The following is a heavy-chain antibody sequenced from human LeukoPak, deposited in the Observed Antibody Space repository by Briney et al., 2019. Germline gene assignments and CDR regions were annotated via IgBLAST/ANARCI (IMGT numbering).Heavy chain of an antibody. D-gene: IGHD3-3*01. CDR1: GYTFTSYY. CDR2: INPNSGGT. V-gene: IGHV1-2*02. J-gene: IGHJ4*02. CDR3: ATAFGVVDFDY. Sequence: ASVKVSCKASGYTFTSYYMHWVRQAPGQGLEWMGWINPNSGGTNYAQKFQGRVTMTRDTSVSTAYMELSSLRSDDTAMYYCATAFGVVDFDYWGQGTLVTVSS.